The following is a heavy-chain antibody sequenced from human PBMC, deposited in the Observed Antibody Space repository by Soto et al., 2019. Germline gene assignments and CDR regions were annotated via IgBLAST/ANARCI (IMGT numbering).Heavy chain of an antibody. J-gene: IGHJ4*02. CDR3: ARSSCSSISCYSHSTFDS. D-gene: IGHD2-2*01. CDR2: ISYSGTT. V-gene: IGHV4-59*01. CDR1: GGSISSYY. Sequence: SETLSLTCAVSGGSISSYYWSWIRQPPGKGLEWIGHISYSGTTNYNPSLQSRVTMSLDTSKNHFSLRLSSVTAADTAVYYCARSSCSSISCYSHSTFDSWGQGTLVTVSS.